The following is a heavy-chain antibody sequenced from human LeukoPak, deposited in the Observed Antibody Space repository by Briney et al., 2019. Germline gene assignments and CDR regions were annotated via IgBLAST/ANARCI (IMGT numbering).Heavy chain of an antibody. CDR2: ISGSGGST. V-gene: IGHV3-23*01. CDR3: AKTPIYYDSWYYYMDV. Sequence: PGGSLRLSCAASGFTFSAYVMNWVRQAPGKGLEWVSAISGSGGSTYYADSVKGRFTISGDNSKNTLYLQMNSLRAEDTAVYYCAKTPIYYDSWYYYMDVGGKGTTFPVSS. CDR1: GFTFSAYV. D-gene: IGHD3-22*01. J-gene: IGHJ6*03.